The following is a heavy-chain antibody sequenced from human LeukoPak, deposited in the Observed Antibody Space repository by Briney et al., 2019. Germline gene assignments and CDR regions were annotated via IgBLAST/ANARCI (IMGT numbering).Heavy chain of an antibody. CDR1: GFTFSSYA. V-gene: IGHV3-23*01. CDR3: AKSSSWYEGRYYFDY. CDR2: ISGSGGST. J-gene: IGHJ4*02. D-gene: IGHD6-13*01. Sequence: GGSLRLSCAASGFTFSSYAMSWVRQAPGKGLEWVSAISGSGGSTYYAASVKGRFTISRDNSKNTLYLQMNSLRAEDTAVYYCAKSSSWYEGRYYFDYWGQGTLVTVSS.